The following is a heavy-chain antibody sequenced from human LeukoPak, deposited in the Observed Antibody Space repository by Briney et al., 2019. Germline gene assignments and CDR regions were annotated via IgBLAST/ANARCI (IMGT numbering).Heavy chain of an antibody. Sequence: RSQTLSLTCAISGDSVSSNSVAWNWIRQSPSRGLEWLGRTYYRSKWYNDYAVSVKSRIAINPDTSKNQFSLQLSSVTPEDTAVYFCARDDLRWDDAFDIWGQGTVVTVSS. CDR3: ARDDLRWDDAFDI. D-gene: IGHD4-23*01. CDR1: GDSVSSNSVA. CDR2: TYYRSKWYN. V-gene: IGHV6-1*01. J-gene: IGHJ3*02.